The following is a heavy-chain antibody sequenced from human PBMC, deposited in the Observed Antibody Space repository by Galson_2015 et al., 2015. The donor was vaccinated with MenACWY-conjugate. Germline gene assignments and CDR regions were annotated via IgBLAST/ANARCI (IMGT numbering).Heavy chain of an antibody. CDR1: GDSVSSNSAA. CDR3: ARGPRGDDYGGNSGRGVVWFDP. V-gene: IGHV6-1*01. J-gene: IGHJ5*02. D-gene: IGHD4-23*01. Sequence: CAISGDSVSSNSAAWNWIRQSPSRGLEWLGRTYYRSKWYNDYAVSVKSRITINPDTSKNQFSLKLSSVTAADTAVYYCARGPRGDDYGGNSGRGVVWFDPWGQGTLVTVSS. CDR2: TYYRSKWYN.